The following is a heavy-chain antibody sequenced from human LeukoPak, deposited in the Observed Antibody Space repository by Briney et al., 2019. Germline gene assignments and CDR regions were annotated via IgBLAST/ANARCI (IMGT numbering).Heavy chain of an antibody. Sequence: GGSLRLSCTASGFTFSAFAMHWVRQPSGKGLEWVGRIRGKANSYATIYGASVGGRFTISRDNAKNTLYLQMNTLRVEDTAVYYCTRDLMDYDVSTGLHHYYMDVWGQGTTVTVSS. CDR3: TRDLMDYDVSTGLHHYYMDV. J-gene: IGHJ6*02. D-gene: IGHD3-9*01. V-gene: IGHV3-73*01. CDR1: GFTFSAFA. CDR2: IRGKANSYAT.